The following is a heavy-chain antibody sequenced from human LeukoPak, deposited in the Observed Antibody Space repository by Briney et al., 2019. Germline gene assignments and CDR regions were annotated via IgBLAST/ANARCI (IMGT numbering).Heavy chain of an antibody. CDR2: MNPNSGNT. CDR3: ERGSSRTRCSGGSFPGY. D-gene: IGHD2-15*01. CDR1: GYTFTSYD. V-gene: IGHV1-8*01. Sequence: ASVKVSCKASGYTFTSYDINWVRQATGQGLEWMGWMNPNSGNTGYAQKFQGRVTMTRNTSISTAYMELSSLRSEDTAVYYCERGSSRTRCSGGSFPGYWGQGTLVTVFS. J-gene: IGHJ4*02.